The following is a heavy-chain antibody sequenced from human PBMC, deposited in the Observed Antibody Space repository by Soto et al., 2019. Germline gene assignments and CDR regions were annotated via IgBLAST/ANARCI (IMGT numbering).Heavy chain of an antibody. J-gene: IGHJ4*02. D-gene: IGHD3-22*01. Sequence: PSETLSLTCAVDGGSFSGYYWSWIRQPPGKGLEWIGEINHSGSTNYNPSLKSRVTISVDTSKNQFSLKLSSVTAADTAVYYCARYDSSGYYPTFGYWGQRTLVTVSS. CDR1: GGSFSGYY. CDR3: ARYDSSGYYPTFGY. V-gene: IGHV4-34*01. CDR2: INHSGST.